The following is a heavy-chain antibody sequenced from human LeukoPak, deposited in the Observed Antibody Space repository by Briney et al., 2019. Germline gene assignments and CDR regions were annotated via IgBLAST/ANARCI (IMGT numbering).Heavy chain of an antibody. V-gene: IGHV3-21*01. CDR3: ARAGQSTDDY. J-gene: IGHJ4*02. Sequence: GGSLRLSCAASGFTFSSYSMNWVRQAPGKGLEWVSSISSSSSYIYYADSVKGRFTISRDNAKNSLYLQMNSLRTEDTAVYYCARAGQSTDDYWGQGTLVTVSS. CDR1: GFTFSSYS. D-gene: IGHD6-19*01. CDR2: ISSSSSYI.